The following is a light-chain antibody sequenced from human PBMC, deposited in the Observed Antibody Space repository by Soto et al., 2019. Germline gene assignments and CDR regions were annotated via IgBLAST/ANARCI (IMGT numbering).Light chain of an antibody. V-gene: IGKV3-20*01. J-gene: IGKJ5*01. CDR3: HQYAWSSLT. CDR2: DVS. Sequence: IVLTQSPDTLSLSPGEGATLSCRATQSVPRSYLGWYQQRPGRAPRLLIYDVSSRATGIPDRFSGSESGTDYTLTISRLEPEHFAVYYCHQYAWSSLTFGQGTRLEI. CDR1: QSVPRSY.